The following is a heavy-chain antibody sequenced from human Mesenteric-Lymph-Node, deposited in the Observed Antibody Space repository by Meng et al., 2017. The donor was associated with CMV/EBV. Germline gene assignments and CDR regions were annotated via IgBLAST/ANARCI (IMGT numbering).Heavy chain of an antibody. Sequence: GESLKISCAASGFTFDYCARTWVRQAPGRGLEWVSSISSGSNYMYYADSLKGRFTISRDNAKNSLYLQMNSLRAEDTAVYYCTSSLWFGERVDYWGQGTLVTVSS. CDR2: ISSGSNYM. CDR1: GFTFDYCA. CDR3: TSSLWFGERVDY. V-gene: IGHV3-21*01. J-gene: IGHJ4*02. D-gene: IGHD3-10*01.